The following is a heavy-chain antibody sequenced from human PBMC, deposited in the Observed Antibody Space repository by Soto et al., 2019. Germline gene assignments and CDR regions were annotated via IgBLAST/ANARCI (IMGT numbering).Heavy chain of an antibody. V-gene: IGHV1-18*01. J-gene: IGHJ6*02. CDR2: ISAYNGNT. Sequence: VKVSCKASGYTFTSYGISWVRQAPGQGLEWMGWISAYNGNTNYAQKLQGRVTMTTDTSTSTAYMELRSLRSDDTAVYYCARGKGSRGWTLYYYYGMDVWGQVTTVAASS. CDR3: ARGKGSRGWTLYYYYGMDV. CDR1: GYTFTSYG. D-gene: IGHD6-19*01.